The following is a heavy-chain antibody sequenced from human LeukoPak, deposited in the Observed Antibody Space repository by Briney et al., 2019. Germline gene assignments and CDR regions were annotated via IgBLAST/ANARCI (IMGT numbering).Heavy chain of an antibody. D-gene: IGHD3-22*01. CDR3: ARAAYYYDSSGYYLDY. Sequence: SETLSLTCAVSGYSISSGYYWSWIRQPPGKGLEWIGYIYYSGSTNYNPSLKSRVTISVDTSKNQFSLKLSSVTAADTAVYYCARAAYYYDSSGYYLDYWGQGTLVTVSS. V-gene: IGHV4-61*01. J-gene: IGHJ4*02. CDR1: GYSISSGYY. CDR2: IYYSGST.